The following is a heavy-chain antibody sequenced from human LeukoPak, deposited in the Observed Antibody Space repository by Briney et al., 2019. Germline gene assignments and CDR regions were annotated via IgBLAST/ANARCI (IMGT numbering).Heavy chain of an antibody. V-gene: IGHV1-18*01. D-gene: IGHD3-10*01. J-gene: IGHJ5*02. CDR3: ATTMVRGVINWFDP. Sequence: GASVKVSCKASGYTFTSYGISWVRQAPGQGLEWMGWISAYNGNTNYAQKLQGRVTMTRDTSISTAYMELSSLRSEDTAVYYCATTMVRGVINWFDPWGQGTLVTVSS. CDR1: GYTFTSYG. CDR2: ISAYNGNT.